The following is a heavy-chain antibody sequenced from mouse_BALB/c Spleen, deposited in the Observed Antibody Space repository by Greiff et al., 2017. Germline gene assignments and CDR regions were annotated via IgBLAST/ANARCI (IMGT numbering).Heavy chain of an antibody. V-gene: IGHV1-63*02. J-gene: IGHJ1*01. CDR2: IYPGGGYT. CDR1: GYTFTNYW. Sequence: QVHVKQSGAELVRPGTSVKISCKASGYTFTNYWLGWVKQRPGHGLEWIGDIYPGGGYTNYNEKFKGKATLTADTSSSTAYMQLSSLTSEDSAVYFCGYGSSYWYFDVWGAGTTVTVSS. CDR3: GYGSSYWYFDV. D-gene: IGHD1-1*01.